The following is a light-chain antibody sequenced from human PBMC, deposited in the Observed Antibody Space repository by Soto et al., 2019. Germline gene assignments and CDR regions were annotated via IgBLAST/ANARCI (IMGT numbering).Light chain of an antibody. CDR3: QQYNDWPVT. Sequence: EIVMTQSPATLSVSPGERATLSCRASQSVGSNLAWYQQKPGQAPRLLMYGASTRATGIPARFSGSGSGTEFTLTISSLQSEDFAVYYCQQYNDWPVTFGGGTKVEIK. V-gene: IGKV3-15*01. CDR2: GAS. CDR1: QSVGSN. J-gene: IGKJ4*01.